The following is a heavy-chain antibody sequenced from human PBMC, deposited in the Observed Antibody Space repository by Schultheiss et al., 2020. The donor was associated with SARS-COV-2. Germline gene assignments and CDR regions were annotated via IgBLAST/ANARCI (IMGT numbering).Heavy chain of an antibody. D-gene: IGHD6-13*01. CDR1: GGSISSYY. V-gene: IGHV4-59*12. CDR3: ARDPVAAAGTFDY. Sequence: SETLSLTCTVSGGSISSYYWSWIRQPPGKGLEWIGYIYYSGSTNYNPSLKSLVTISVDTSKNQFSLKLSSVTAADTAVYYCARDPVAAAGTFDYWGQGTLVTVSS. CDR2: IYYSGST. J-gene: IGHJ4*02.